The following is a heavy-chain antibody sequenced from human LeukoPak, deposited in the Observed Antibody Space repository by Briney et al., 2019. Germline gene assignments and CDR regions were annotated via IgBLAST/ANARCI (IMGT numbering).Heavy chain of an antibody. J-gene: IGHJ4*02. D-gene: IGHD6-19*01. Sequence: GGSLRLSCVASGFTFSNYAMSWVRQTPGKGLEWVSVISNSGSNTYYADSVKGRFTISRDNSKNTLNLQMNSLRAEDTAIYYCAKDGGGYSSISDYFDYWGQGTLVTVSS. CDR3: AKDGGGYSSISDYFDY. CDR1: GFTFSNYA. V-gene: IGHV3-23*01. CDR2: ISNSGSNT.